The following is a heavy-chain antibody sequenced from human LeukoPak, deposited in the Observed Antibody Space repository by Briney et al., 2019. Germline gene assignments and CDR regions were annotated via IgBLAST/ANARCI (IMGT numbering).Heavy chain of an antibody. D-gene: IGHD3-16*01. Sequence: SETLSLTCTVSGGSISSYYWSWIRQPPGKGLEWIGCIYYTGSTNYNPSLKSRVTISVDTSKSQFSLKLSSVTAADTAVYYCAASSGVTLGRFWGQGALVTVSS. V-gene: IGHV4-59*01. CDR1: GGSISSYY. J-gene: IGHJ4*02. CDR2: IYYTGST. CDR3: AASSGVTLGRF.